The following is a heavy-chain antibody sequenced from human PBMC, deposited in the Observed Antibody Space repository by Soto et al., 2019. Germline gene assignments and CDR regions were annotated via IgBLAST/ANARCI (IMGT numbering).Heavy chain of an antibody. CDR2: INEDSTYI. V-gene: IGHV3-21*02. D-gene: IGHD3-9*01. CDR1: GFTFNTYS. Sequence: EVQLVESGGGLVKPGGSLRLSCTASGFTFNTYSMNWVRQAPGKGLEWVSSINEDSTYIYYADSLRGRITITRDNAKESLLLQMNSLRPDDTAVYYCVRDLGRYFRSGYMDLWGDGATVTVSS. J-gene: IGHJ6*03. CDR3: VRDLGRYFRSGYMDL.